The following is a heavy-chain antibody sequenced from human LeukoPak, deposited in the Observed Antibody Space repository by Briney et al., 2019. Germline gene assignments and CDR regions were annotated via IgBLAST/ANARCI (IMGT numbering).Heavy chain of an antibody. Sequence: SETLSLTCTVSGGSISSSSYYWGWIRQPPGKGLEWIGSIYYSGSTYYNPSLKSRVTISVDTSKNQFSLKLSSVTAADTAVYYCARGSEDTAMDPWGQGTLVTVSS. D-gene: IGHD5-18*01. CDR2: IYYSGST. V-gene: IGHV4-39*07. CDR3: ARGSEDTAMDP. J-gene: IGHJ5*02. CDR1: GGSISSSSYY.